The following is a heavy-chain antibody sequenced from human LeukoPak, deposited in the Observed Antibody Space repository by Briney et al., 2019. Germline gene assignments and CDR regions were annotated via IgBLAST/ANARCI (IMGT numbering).Heavy chain of an antibody. CDR3: AREGCSSTSCYRGGWFDP. V-gene: IGHV4-31*03. Sequence: SEILSLTCTVSGVSISSGGYYWSWIRQHPGKGLEWIGYIYYSGSTYYNPSLKSRVTISVDTSKNQFSLKLSSVTAADTAVYYCAREGCSSTSCYRGGWFDPWGQGTLVTVSS. J-gene: IGHJ5*02. CDR1: GVSISSGGYY. D-gene: IGHD2-2*01. CDR2: IYYSGST.